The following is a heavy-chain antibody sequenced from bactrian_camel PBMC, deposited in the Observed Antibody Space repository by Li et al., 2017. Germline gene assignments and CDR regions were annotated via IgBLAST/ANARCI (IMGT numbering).Heavy chain of an antibody. J-gene: IGHJ4*01. Sequence: HVQLVESGGGSVQAGGSLKLSCAVDGSSGYILRRCKMGWWRRAPGAKRELVAHIQTSNGSTHYADSVKGRFTMSKDKNTLYLQMENAKPEDTAMYYCAATGLDQTYCNDAYWYNYRGQGTQVTVS. CDR3: AATGLDQTYCNDAYWYNY. V-gene: IGHV3S54*01. D-gene: IGHD3*01. CDR2: IQTSNGST. CDR1: GSSGYILRRCK.